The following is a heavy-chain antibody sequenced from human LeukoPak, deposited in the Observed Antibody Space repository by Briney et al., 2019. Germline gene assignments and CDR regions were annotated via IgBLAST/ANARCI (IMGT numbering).Heavy chain of an antibody. J-gene: IGHJ4*02. CDR1: GFSFGTFA. CDR2: ISYDGSNK. CDR3: ARVIIAAREDDDY. V-gene: IGHV3-30-3*01. Sequence: PGRSLRLSCAASGFSFGTFAMHWVRQAPGKGLEWVAVISYDGSNKYYADSVKGRFTISRDNSKNTLYLQMNSLRAEDTAVYYCARVIIAAREDDDYWGQGTLVTVSS. D-gene: IGHD6-6*01.